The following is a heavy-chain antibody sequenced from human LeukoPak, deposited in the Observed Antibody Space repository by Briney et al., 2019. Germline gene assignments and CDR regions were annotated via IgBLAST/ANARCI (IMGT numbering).Heavy chain of an antibody. V-gene: IGHV1-8*01. Sequence: GASENVSCKASGYTFTSYDINWVRHTTGQRLEWMGWMNPNRGNTGYAQKFQGRVTMTRNTSISTAYMELSSLRSEDTAVYYCARGLRFGERRGSDRPRGFAFDYWGQGTLVTVSS. CDR3: ARGLRFGERRGSDRPRGFAFDY. CDR2: MNPNRGNT. J-gene: IGHJ4*02. CDR1: GYTFTSYD. D-gene: IGHD3-10*01.